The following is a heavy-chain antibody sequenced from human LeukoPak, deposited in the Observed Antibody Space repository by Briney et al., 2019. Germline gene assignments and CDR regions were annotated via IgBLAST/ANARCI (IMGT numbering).Heavy chain of an antibody. CDR2: IYYSGST. D-gene: IGHD3-3*01. V-gene: IGHV4-39*07. Sequence: SETLSLTCTVSGVSISSSSYYWGWIRQPPGKGLEWIGRIYYSGSTYYNPSLESRVTISVDTYKNQFSLKLSSVTAADTAVYYCAIAPYYDFWSGDFMYFDYWGQGTLVTVSS. CDR1: GVSISSSSYY. J-gene: IGHJ4*02. CDR3: AIAPYYDFWSGDFMYFDY.